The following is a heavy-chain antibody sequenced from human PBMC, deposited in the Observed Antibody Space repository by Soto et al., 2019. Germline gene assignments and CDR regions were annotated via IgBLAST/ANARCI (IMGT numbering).Heavy chain of an antibody. Sequence: EVQLLESGGGLVQPGGSLRLSCAASGLTFSRFAMTWVRQAPGKGLEWVSGISDSGETTYYADSVKGRFAISRDNSRSTHYLQMNSLRAEDTAVYYCTGETYYFDYWGPGTLVTVSS. CDR2: ISDSGETT. V-gene: IGHV3-23*01. J-gene: IGHJ4*02. CDR3: TGETYYFDY. CDR1: GLTFSRFA. D-gene: IGHD2-21*01.